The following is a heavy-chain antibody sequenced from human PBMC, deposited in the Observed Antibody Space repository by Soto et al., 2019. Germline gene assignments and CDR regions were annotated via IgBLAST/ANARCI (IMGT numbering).Heavy chain of an antibody. CDR3: AKEIGYFDY. D-gene: IGHD2-21*01. CDR1: GFTFSRYA. CDR2: ISGSGGST. J-gene: IGHJ4*02. V-gene: IGHV3-23*01. Sequence: EVQLLESGGALVQPGGSLRLSCAASGFTFSRYAMSWVRQAPGKGLEWVSSISGSGGSTYYADSVKGRLTISRDNSKNTLYLQMNSLRAEDTAAYYCAKEIGYFDYWGQGTLVTVSS.